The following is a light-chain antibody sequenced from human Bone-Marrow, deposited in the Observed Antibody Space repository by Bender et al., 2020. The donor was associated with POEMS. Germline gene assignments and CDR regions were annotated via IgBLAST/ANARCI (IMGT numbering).Light chain of an antibody. CDR3: QAWDTSSVV. Sequence: VLTQPRSVSESPGHTANITCSGDQLGDQYASWYQLKPGQSPVLVIYEDNKRPSGIPERFSGSNSGNIATLTISGTQALDEADYYCQAWDTSSVVFGGGTKLTVL. CDR2: EDN. J-gene: IGLJ2*01. CDR1: QLGDQY. V-gene: IGLV3-1*01.